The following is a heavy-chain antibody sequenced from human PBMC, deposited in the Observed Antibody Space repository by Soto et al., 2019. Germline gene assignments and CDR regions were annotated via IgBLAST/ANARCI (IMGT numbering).Heavy chain of an antibody. CDR2: MNPDSGNT. CDR1: GYTFTSYD. J-gene: IGHJ4*02. D-gene: IGHD3-10*01. CDR3: ARSVGGSNVNFDY. Sequence: QVQLVQSGAEVRTPGASVKVSCKASGYTFTSYDINWVRQATGQGPEWMGWMNPDSGNTGYVQKFQGRVTMTRNTAISTAYMELSSLRSEDTAVYYCARSVGGSNVNFDYRGQGTLVTVSS. V-gene: IGHV1-8*01.